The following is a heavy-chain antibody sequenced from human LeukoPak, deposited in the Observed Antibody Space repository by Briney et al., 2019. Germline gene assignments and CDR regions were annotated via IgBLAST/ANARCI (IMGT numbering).Heavy chain of an antibody. CDR2: IYSSGST. CDR1: GGSISSYY. J-gene: IGHJ5*02. V-gene: IGHV4-4*07. Sequence: PSETLSLTCTVSGGSISSYYWNWIRQPAGKGLEWIGRIYSSGSTNYNPSLKSRVTMSVDTSKNQFSLKLSSVTAADTAVYYCATFPGRQQDRFSWFDPWGQGTLVTVSS. CDR3: ATFPGRQQDRFSWFDP. D-gene: IGHD6-13*01.